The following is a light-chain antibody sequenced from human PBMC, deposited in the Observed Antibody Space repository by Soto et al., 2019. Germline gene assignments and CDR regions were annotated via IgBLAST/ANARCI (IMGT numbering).Light chain of an antibody. Sequence: DIQMTQSPSSLSASVGDRVTITCRASQSISSYLNWYQQKPGKAPKLLIYAASSLQSGVPSRFSGSGSGTDFTLTISNLPPEDFATYYCQQSYSTPGTFGQGTKLEIK. V-gene: IGKV1-39*01. CDR3: QQSYSTPGT. J-gene: IGKJ2*02. CDR1: QSISSY. CDR2: AAS.